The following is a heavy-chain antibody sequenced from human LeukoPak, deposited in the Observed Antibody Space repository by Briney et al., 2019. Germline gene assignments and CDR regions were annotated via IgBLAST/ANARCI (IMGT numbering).Heavy chain of an antibody. CDR1: GFNFSAYS. D-gene: IGHD3-10*01. Sequence: GGSLRLSCAASGFNFSAYSMNWVRQAPGKGLEWVSSITSGDFVYFADALKGRFTISRDNAKSSLYLEMNSLRADDTAVYYCARGGFSMVRGVIIPSNSYFYYMDIWGKGTTVTVSS. V-gene: IGHV3-69-1*01. CDR3: ARGGFSMVRGVIIPSNSYFYYMDI. J-gene: IGHJ6*03. CDR2: ITSGDFV.